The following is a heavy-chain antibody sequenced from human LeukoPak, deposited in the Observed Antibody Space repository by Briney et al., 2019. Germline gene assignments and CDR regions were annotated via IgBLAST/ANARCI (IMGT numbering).Heavy chain of an antibody. Sequence: ASVKVSCKASGYTFTGYYMHWVRQAPGQGLEWMGWISAYNGNTNYAQKLQGRVTMTTDTSTSTAYMELRSLRSDDTAVYYCARDHDILTGLFDYWGQGTLVTVSS. CDR3: ARDHDILTGLFDY. D-gene: IGHD3-9*01. J-gene: IGHJ4*02. CDR1: GYTFTGYY. CDR2: ISAYNGNT. V-gene: IGHV1-18*04.